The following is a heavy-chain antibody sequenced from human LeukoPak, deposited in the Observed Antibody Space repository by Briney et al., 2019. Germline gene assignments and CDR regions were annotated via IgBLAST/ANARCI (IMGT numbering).Heavy chain of an antibody. J-gene: IGHJ4*02. D-gene: IGHD3-22*01. Sequence: GGSLRLSCAASGFTFSSYAMSWARQAPGKGLEWVSGISGSGGSTYYADSVKGRFTISRDNSKNTLYLQMNSLRAEDTALYYCAKGYYYDSSGYLPSTPVDYWGQGTLVTVSS. V-gene: IGHV3-23*01. CDR3: AKGYYYDSSGYLPSTPVDY. CDR1: GFTFSSYA. CDR2: ISGSGGST.